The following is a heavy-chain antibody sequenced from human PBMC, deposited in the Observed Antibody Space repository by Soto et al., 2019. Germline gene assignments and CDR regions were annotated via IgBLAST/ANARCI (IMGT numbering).Heavy chain of an antibody. CDR2: LSDDGNSK. Sequence: QEQLVESGGGVVQPGRSLRLSCGASGFTFSDYAFHWVRQAPGKGLEWVAILSDDGNSKDYAGSVKGRFTISRDNSRSTLYLQIISLRLEDTAVYYCARHLSHLKFGWFDPWGQGTLVIVSS. V-gene: IGHV3-30-3*01. CDR1: GFTFSDYA. CDR3: ARHLSHLKFGWFDP. J-gene: IGHJ5*02. D-gene: IGHD3-16*01.